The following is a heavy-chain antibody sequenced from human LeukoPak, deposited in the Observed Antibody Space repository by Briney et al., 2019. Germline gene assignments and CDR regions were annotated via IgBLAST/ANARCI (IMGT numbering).Heavy chain of an antibody. V-gene: IGHV3-23*01. D-gene: IGHD2-21*02. CDR1: GFNFRSYA. CDR3: AKVLYVAATSDAFDF. CDR2: VDGSGGGT. Sequence: GGSLRLSCAASGFNFRSYAMTWVRQAPGKGLEWVSVVDGSGGGTYYADSVKGRFSISRDNSRNTLYTQMKNLRAEDTALYYCAKVLYVAATSDAFDFWGRGTLVTVSS. J-gene: IGHJ3*01.